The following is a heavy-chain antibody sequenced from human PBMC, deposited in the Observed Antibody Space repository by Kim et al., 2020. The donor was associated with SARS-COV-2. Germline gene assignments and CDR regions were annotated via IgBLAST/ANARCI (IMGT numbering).Heavy chain of an antibody. CDR2: T. Sequence: TFSADPLKGPFTISRDTSKNTVYLQINSLRAGDTAVYYCAKQTWVSDWFDPWGQGTLVTVSS. CDR3: AKQTWVSDWFDP. D-gene: IGHD3-10*01. J-gene: IGHJ5*02. V-gene: IGHV3-23*01.